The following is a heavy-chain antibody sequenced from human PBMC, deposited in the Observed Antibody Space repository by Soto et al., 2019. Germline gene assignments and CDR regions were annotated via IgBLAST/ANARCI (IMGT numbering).Heavy chain of an antibody. CDR2: INQDESQK. CDR3: GTKVVIGGIGFVDY. Sequence: EVQLVESGGGLVQTGGSLRLSCVASGFTFSSYWMNWVRQAPGEGLEWVANINQDESQKYYADSVKGRFSISRDNARNALYLQMNTLSVEAAAVYYCGTKVVIGGIGFVDYWGQGILVTVSS. CDR1: GFTFSSYW. D-gene: IGHD2-15*01. V-gene: IGHV3-7*01. J-gene: IGHJ4*02.